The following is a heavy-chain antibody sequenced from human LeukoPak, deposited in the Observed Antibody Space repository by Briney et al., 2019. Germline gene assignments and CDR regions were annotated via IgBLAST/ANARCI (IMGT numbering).Heavy chain of an antibody. CDR3: ARDGPLVYFDY. CDR1: GASINSGSYY. Sequence: PSETLSLTCTVSGASINSGSYYWTWIRQPAGKGLEWIRRIYTSGSTNYNPSLKSRVTISLDTSKNQFSLKLDSVTAADTAVYYCARDGPLVYFDYWGQGALVTVSS. D-gene: IGHD3-16*02. V-gene: IGHV4-61*02. CDR2: IYTSGST. J-gene: IGHJ4*02.